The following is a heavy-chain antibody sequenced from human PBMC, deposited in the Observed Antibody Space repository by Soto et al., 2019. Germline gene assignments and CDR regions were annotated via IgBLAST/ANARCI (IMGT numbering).Heavy chain of an antibody. Sequence: PSETLSLTCTVSGGSIRSSTYQWGWIRQPPGRGLEWIGSAYYSESTYYNPSLKSRVTISVDESKNQFSLRVNSVTAADTAVYYSARQRNRKVDYWGQGTQVPVSS. V-gene: IGHV4-39*01. CDR1: GGSIRSSTYQ. J-gene: IGHJ4*02. CDR3: ARQRNRKVDY. CDR2: AYYSEST.